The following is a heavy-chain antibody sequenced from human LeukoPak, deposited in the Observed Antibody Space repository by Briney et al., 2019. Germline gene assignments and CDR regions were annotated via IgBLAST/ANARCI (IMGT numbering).Heavy chain of an antibody. V-gene: IGHV4-34*01. CDR1: GGSFSGYY. CDR3: ARQDTFYDILPGYYLDY. CDR2: INHSGST. J-gene: IGHJ4*02. D-gene: IGHD3-9*01. Sequence: SETLSLTCAVYGGSFSGYYWSWIRQPPGKGLEWIGEINHSGSTNYNPSLKSRVTISVDTSKNQFSLKLSPVTAADTAVYYCARQDTFYDILPGYYLDYWGQGTLVTVSS.